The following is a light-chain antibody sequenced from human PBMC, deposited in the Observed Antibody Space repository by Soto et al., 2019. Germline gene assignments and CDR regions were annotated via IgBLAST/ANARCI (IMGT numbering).Light chain of an antibody. CDR2: AAS. V-gene: IGKV1-39*01. J-gene: IGKJ2*01. CDR3: QQSYSIPYT. Sequence: DIQMTQSPSSLSASVGDRVTITCRASQSIATYLNWYQQKPGKAPKLLIFAASSLQSGVPSRFSGSGSGTDFTLTISSLQPDDFSTYYCQQSYSIPYTFGQGTNLEIK. CDR1: QSIATY.